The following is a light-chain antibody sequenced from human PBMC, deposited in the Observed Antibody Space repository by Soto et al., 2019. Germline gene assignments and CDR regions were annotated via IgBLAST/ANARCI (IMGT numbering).Light chain of an antibody. CDR2: SAS. CDR1: QNIGTS. CDR3: QQSYNAPYT. V-gene: IGKV1-39*01. J-gene: IGKJ2*01. Sequence: DIQMTQSPSSLSVSVGDRVTITCRASQNIGTSLNWYQMKLGRAPTLLIYSASTLQSGAPSRFSGGGSGTDFTLTINSLQPEDFATSSCQQSYNAPYTFGQGTMLEIK.